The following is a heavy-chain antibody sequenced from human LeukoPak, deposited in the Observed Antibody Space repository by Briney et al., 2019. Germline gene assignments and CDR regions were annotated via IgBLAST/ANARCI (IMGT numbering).Heavy chain of an antibody. D-gene: IGHD1-26*01. Sequence: ASVKVSCEASGYTLTSYGISWVRQAPVLVIEWMSIISTYNGNTNYAQKFQGRVTMTTDTSTSTAYMELRSLRSDDTGVYYCARDGPSYSGNYHPIDYWGQGTLVTVSS. CDR1: GYTLTSYG. V-gene: IGHV1-18*01. CDR3: ARDGPSYSGNYHPIDY. CDR2: ISTYNGNT. J-gene: IGHJ4*02.